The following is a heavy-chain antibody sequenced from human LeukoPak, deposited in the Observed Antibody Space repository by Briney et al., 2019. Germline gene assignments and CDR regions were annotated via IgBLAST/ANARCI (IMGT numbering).Heavy chain of an antibody. Sequence: PGGSLRLSCAASGFTFSSYGMHWVRQAPGKGLEWVAVISYDGSNKYYADSVKGRFTISRDNSKNTLYLQMNSLRAEDTAVYYCARSPYVWGSYRYNDYWGQGTLVTVSS. D-gene: IGHD3-16*02. CDR2: ISYDGSNK. J-gene: IGHJ4*02. CDR1: GFTFSSYG. V-gene: IGHV3-30*19. CDR3: ARSPYVWGSYRYNDY.